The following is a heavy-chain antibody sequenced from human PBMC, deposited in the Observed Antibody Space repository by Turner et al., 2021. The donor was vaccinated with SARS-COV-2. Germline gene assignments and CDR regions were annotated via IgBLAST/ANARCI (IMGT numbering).Heavy chain of an antibody. CDR3: VTSVRRSGYFQR. J-gene: IGHJ1*01. CDR2: TYYPGGS. V-gene: IGHV4-39*01. Sequence: QLLVQESGPALVKPSEHLSLPCTVSAVSITSNSHYWGWVRQPPGKGLEWIGITYYPGGSYYNPSLRGRVTISVDPSQNQFSLILRSVTAADTAVYYCVTSVRRSGYFQRWGQGSLVSVSS. CDR1: AVSITSNSHY.